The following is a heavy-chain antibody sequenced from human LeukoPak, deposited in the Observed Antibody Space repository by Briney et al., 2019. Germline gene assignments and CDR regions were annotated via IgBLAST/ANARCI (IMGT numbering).Heavy chain of an antibody. J-gene: IGHJ5*02. V-gene: IGHV4-39*01. CDR3: ARRSIAAAGNWFDP. CDR2: IYYSGST. CDR1: GGSISSSSYY. D-gene: IGHD6-13*01. Sequence: SGTLSLTCTVSGGSISSSSYYWGWIRQPPGKGLEWIGSIYYSGSTYYNPSLKSRVTISVDTSKNQFSLKLSSVTAADTAVYYCARRSIAAAGNWFDPWGQGTLVTVSS.